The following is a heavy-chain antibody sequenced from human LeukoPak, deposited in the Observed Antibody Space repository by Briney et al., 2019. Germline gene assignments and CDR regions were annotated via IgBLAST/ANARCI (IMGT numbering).Heavy chain of an antibody. CDR1: GFMFSSYG. D-gene: IGHD2-2*01. J-gene: IGHJ4*02. V-gene: IGHV3-33*03. CDR2: IWYDGSNK. CDR3: VVVPAAASSWVDY. Sequence: PGRSLRLSCAASGFMFSSYGMHWVRQAPGKGLEWVAVIWYDGSNKDYADSVKGRFTISRDNAKNSLFLQMNSLRAEDTAVYYCVVVPAAASSWVDYWGQGTLVTVSS.